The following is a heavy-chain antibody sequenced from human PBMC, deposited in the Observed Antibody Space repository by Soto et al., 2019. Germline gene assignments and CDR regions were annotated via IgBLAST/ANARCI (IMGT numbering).Heavy chain of an antibody. Sequence: QVQLVQSGAEVKKPGASVTVSCKASGYTFTNYGINWVRQAPGQGLEWMGWIRAYSVHTNYAQKLQDRVTMTTDTSTITAYMELRSLRSDDTAVYYCARRPHLADNVELDYWGQGTLVTVSS. V-gene: IGHV1-18*01. D-gene: IGHD6-19*01. CDR1: GYTFTNYG. CDR3: ARRPHLADNVELDY. J-gene: IGHJ4*02. CDR2: IRAYSVHT.